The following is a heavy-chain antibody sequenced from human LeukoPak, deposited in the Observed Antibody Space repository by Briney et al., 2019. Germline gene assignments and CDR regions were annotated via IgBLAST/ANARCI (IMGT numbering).Heavy chain of an antibody. Sequence: ASVKVSCKASGYTFTSYYMHWVRQAPGQGLKWMGIINPSGGSTSYAQKFQGRVTMTEDTSTDTAYMELSSLRSEDTALYYCATLAGEQLVRPFDYWGQGTLVTVSS. J-gene: IGHJ4*02. CDR3: ATLAGEQLVRPFDY. CDR1: GYTFTSYY. CDR2: INPSGGST. V-gene: IGHV1-46*01. D-gene: IGHD6-6*01.